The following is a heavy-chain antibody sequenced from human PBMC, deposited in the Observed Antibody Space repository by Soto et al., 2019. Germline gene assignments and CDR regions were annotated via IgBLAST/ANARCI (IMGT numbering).Heavy chain of an antibody. CDR2: ISKSGSTI. CDR3: ARETPLVAVTPEFDY. Sequence: GGSLRLSCAASGFTFSDYYMSWIRQAPGKGLEWVSSISKSGSTIHYADSVQGRFTVSRDNAKKSVYLQMNSLRVEDMAVYYCARETPLVAVTPEFDYWGQGTRVTVSS. D-gene: IGHD2-15*01. V-gene: IGHV3-11*01. CDR1: GFTFSDYY. J-gene: IGHJ4*02.